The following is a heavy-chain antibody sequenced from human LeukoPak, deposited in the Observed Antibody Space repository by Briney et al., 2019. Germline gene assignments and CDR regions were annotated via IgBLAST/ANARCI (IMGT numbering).Heavy chain of an antibody. CDR2: INPNSGGT. Sequence: GASVKVSCKASGYTFTGYYMHWVRRAPGQGLEWMGWINPNSGGTNYAQKFQGRVTMTRDTSISTAYMELSRLRSDDTAVYYRARDGRVLRFLGNWFDPWGQGTLVTVSS. V-gene: IGHV1-2*02. CDR3: ARDGRVLRFLGNWFDP. CDR1: GYTFTGYY. J-gene: IGHJ5*02. D-gene: IGHD3-3*01.